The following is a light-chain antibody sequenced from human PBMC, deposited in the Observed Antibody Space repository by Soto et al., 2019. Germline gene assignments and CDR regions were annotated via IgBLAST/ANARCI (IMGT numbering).Light chain of an antibody. V-gene: IGKV4-1*01. CDR2: WTS. Sequence: DIVMTQSPDSQAVSLGERATIKCKSSQSVFHKSNNKNYLAWYQQKPGQPPKLIIYWTSTRESGVPERFSGSGSGTDFTLTINRLQAEDVAVYYCHQYYGNPSFGQGTKLEIK. CDR1: QSVFHKSNNKNY. CDR3: HQYYGNPS. J-gene: IGKJ2*01.